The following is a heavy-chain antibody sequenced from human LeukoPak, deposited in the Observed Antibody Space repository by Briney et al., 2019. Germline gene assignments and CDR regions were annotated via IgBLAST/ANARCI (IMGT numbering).Heavy chain of an antibody. V-gene: IGHV3-30*02. CDR1: GFTFSSYG. CDR2: IRYDGSNK. J-gene: IGHJ4*02. D-gene: IGHD4-17*01. Sequence: PGGSLRLSCAASGFTFSSYGMHWVRQAPGKGLEWVAFIRYDGSNKYYADSVKGRFTISRDNSRNTLYLQMNSLRADDTAVYYCAKDISDYGDHYVLDYWGQGTLVIVSS. CDR3: AKDISDYGDHYVLDY.